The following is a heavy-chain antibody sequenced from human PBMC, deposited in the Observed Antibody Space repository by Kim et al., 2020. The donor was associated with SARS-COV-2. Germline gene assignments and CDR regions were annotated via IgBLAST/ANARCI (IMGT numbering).Heavy chain of an antibody. CDR1: GFTFDDYG. V-gene: IGHV3-20*04. Sequence: GGSLRLSCAASGFTFDDYGMSWVRQTPGKGLEWVAGINKNGGSTGYVDSAKGRFTISRDNAKKSLYLQMNSLRVDDTALYYCARGCYQGPLDFWGRGILVSVS. CDR3: ARGCYQGPLDF. CDR2: INKNGGST. D-gene: IGHD2-15*01. J-gene: IGHJ1*01.